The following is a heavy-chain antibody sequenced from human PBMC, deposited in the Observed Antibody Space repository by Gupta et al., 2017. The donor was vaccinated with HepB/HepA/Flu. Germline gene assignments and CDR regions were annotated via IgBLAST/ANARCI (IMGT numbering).Heavy chain of an antibody. CDR2: IYYSGST. CDR1: GGSISSSSYY. D-gene: IGHD3-10*01. V-gene: IGHV4-39*01. Sequence: QLQLQESGPGLVKPSETLSLTCTVSGGSISSSSYYWGWIRQPPGKGLEWIGSIYYSGSTYYNPSLKSRVTISVDTSKNQFSLKLSSVTAADTAVYYCARGPREGYYYYGMDVWGQGTTVTVSS. CDR3: ARGPREGYYYYGMDV. J-gene: IGHJ6*02.